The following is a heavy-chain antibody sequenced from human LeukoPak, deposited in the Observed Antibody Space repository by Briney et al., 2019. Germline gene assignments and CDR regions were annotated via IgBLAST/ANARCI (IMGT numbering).Heavy chain of an antibody. D-gene: IGHD4/OR15-4a*01. CDR2: IYWDGDK. V-gene: IGHV2-5*02. Sequence: SGPTLVKPTQTLTLTCTFSGFSLSSNGVGVGWIRQPPGKALGWLALIYWDGDKRYSPSLEHRLTITKDTSKNQVVLAMTNMDPVDTATYYCAHTVTYGANFDYWGQGTLVTVSS. CDR3: AHTVTYGANFDY. CDR1: GFSLSSNGVG. J-gene: IGHJ4*02.